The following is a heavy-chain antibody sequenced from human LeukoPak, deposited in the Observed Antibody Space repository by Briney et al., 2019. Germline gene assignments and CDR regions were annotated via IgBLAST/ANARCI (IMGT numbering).Heavy chain of an antibody. D-gene: IGHD1-14*01. V-gene: IGHV5-51*01. Sequence: GESLKISCQGSGYSFTSYWIGWVRQLPGKGLEWMGIIYPGDSDTRYSPSFQGQVTISADKSISTAYLQWSSLKASDTAMYYCAREISSPEDYFDYWGQGTLVTVSS. CDR2: IYPGDSDT. CDR3: AREISSPEDYFDY. CDR1: GYSFTSYW. J-gene: IGHJ4*02.